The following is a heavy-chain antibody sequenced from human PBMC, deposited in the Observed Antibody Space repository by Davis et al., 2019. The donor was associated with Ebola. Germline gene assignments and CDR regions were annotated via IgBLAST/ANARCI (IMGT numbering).Heavy chain of an antibody. CDR1: GFTFRHYA. J-gene: IGHJ4*03. CDR3: ARAVFHEVLDY. V-gene: IGHV3-30*04. Sequence: PGGSLRLSCAASGFTFRHYAMHRVRQAPGKGLEWVAVVSHSEREKFYADSVKGRFTISRDNSENTLYLQMNSLTADDTAVYYCARAVFHEVLDYWGQGTPVSVSS. D-gene: IGHD3-3*01. CDR2: VSHSEREK.